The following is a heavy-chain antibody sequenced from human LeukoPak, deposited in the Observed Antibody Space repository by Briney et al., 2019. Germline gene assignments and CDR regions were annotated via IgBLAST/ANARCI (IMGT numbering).Heavy chain of an antibody. CDR2: ISTDGNNE. J-gene: IGHJ4*02. D-gene: IGHD6-19*01. CDR1: GFTFSSYA. Sequence: GGSLRLSCAASGFTFSSYAMHWVRQAPGKGLEWVAVISTDGNNEYYANSVKGRFTISRDNSKNTVYLQMTSLRTEDTAVYYCAKDQIGWAPGYVSGPLDQWGQGTLVTVSS. CDR3: AKDQIGWAPGYVSGPLDQ. V-gene: IGHV3-30*04.